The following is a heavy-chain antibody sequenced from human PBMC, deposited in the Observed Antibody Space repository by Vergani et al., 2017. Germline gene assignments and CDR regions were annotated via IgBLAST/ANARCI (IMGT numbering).Heavy chain of an antibody. D-gene: IGHD2-2*02. Sequence: QVQLPESGPGLVKPSGTLSLTCAVSGGSISSSNWWSWVRQPPGKGLAWIGEIYHSGSTNYNPSLKSRVTISVDKSKNQFSLKLSSVTAADTAVYYCARAGLGYCSSTSCYTALGYWGQGTLVTVSS. V-gene: IGHV4-4*02. CDR2: IYHSGST. CDR1: GGSISSSNW. J-gene: IGHJ4*02. CDR3: ARAGLGYCSSTSCYTALGY.